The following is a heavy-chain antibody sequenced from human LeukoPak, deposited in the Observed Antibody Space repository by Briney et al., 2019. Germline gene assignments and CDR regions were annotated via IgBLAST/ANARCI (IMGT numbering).Heavy chain of an antibody. CDR3: AKDYCGGDCYSGWYFDL. D-gene: IGHD2-21*02. Sequence: GGSLRVSCAASGFTFDDYAMHWVRQAPGKGLEWVSGISYNSDTIAYAGSVKGRFTISRDNAKNSLYLQMNSLRAEDTALYYCAKDYCGGDCYSGWYFDLWGRGTLVTVSS. V-gene: IGHV3-9*01. CDR1: GFTFDDYA. CDR2: ISYNSDTI. J-gene: IGHJ2*01.